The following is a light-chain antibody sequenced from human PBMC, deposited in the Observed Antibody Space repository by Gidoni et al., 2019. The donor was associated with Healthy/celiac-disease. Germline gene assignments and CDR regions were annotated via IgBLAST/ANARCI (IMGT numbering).Light chain of an antibody. V-gene: IGKV3-11*01. J-gene: IGKJ5*01. Sequence: EIVLTQSPATLSLSPGERATLPCRASQSVSSYLAWYQQKPGQAPRRLIYDASNGATGIPARFSGSGSGTDFTLTISSLEPEDFAVYYCQQRSNWPSTFGQGTRLEIK. CDR2: DAS. CDR3: QQRSNWPST. CDR1: QSVSSY.